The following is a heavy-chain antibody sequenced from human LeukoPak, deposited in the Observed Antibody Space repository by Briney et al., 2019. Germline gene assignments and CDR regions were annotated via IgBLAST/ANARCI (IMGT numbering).Heavy chain of an antibody. Sequence: GGSLRLSCTASGFTFDDYPMSWFRQAPGKGLEWVGFIRSKTYGGTTEYAASVQGRFTVSRDDSKSIAYLQMSSLKTEDTAVYYCSRHGDGGNDYWGQGTLVTVSS. V-gene: IGHV3-49*03. CDR3: SRHGDGGNDY. CDR2: IRSKTYGGTT. J-gene: IGHJ4*02. D-gene: IGHD3-10*01. CDR1: GFTFDDYP.